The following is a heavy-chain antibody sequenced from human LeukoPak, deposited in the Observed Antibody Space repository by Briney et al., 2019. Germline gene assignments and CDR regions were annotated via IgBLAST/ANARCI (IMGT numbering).Heavy chain of an antibody. Sequence: PGGSLRLSCVASGSTFTSYWMHWVRQAPGKGLVWVSRINSDGSSTNYADSAKGRFTISRDNAKNTLYLQMNSLRAEDTAVYYCAMGPYYYDSSGYYYWGQGTLVTVSS. CDR3: AMGPYYYDSSGYYY. CDR2: INSDGSST. V-gene: IGHV3-74*01. CDR1: GSTFTSYW. D-gene: IGHD3-22*01. J-gene: IGHJ4*02.